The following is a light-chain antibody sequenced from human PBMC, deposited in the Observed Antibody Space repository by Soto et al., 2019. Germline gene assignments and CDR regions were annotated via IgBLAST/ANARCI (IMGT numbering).Light chain of an antibody. CDR3: QQRSNWPPLT. CDR1: QKISRY. V-gene: IGKV3-11*01. CDR2: DAS. J-gene: IGKJ4*01. Sequence: EIVLPQSPGTLSLSPGERATLSCRASQKISRYLAWYQQKPGQAPRLLIYDASNRATGIPARFSGSGSGTDFTLTISSLEPEDFAVYYCQQRSNWPPLTFGGGTKVEIK.